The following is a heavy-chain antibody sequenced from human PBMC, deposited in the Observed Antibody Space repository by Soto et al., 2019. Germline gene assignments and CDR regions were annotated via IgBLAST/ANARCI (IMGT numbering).Heavy chain of an antibody. J-gene: IGHJ3*02. CDR3: TRDQDDSSDAFDI. D-gene: IGHD3-3*01. CDR1: RFSFHKYW. CDR2: IKEDGSEK. Sequence: EVQLVESGGDLVQPGGSLRLSCAASRFSFHKYWMSWVRQAPGKGLERVANIKEDGSEKYYVDSVKGRFTISRDNAKNSLYLQMNSLRVEDTAMYYCTRDQDDSSDAFDIWGQGTPVTVSS. V-gene: IGHV3-7*01.